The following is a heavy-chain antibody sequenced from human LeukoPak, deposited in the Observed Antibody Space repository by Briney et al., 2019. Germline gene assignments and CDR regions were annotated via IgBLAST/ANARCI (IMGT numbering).Heavy chain of an antibody. CDR2: ISAYNGNT. CDR1: GYTFTSYG. D-gene: IGHD2-2*01. Sequence: ASVKVSCKASGYTFTSYGISWVRQAHGQGLEWMGWISAYNGNTNYAQKLQGRVTMTTDTSTSTAYMELRSLRSDDTAVYYCARVEGGVVVPAVPYYFDYWGQGTLVTVSS. V-gene: IGHV1-18*01. J-gene: IGHJ4*02. CDR3: ARVEGGVVVPAVPYYFDY.